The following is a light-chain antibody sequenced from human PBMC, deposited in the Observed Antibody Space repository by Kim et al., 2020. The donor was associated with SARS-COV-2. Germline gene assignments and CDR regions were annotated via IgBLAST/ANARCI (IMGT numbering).Light chain of an antibody. Sequence: EKVMTQSPATLSLSPGEGATLSCRASQSVGISLAWYQQKPGQSPRLLIYAASTRATGVPARFRGSGSGTEFTLTISSLQSEDFGVYYCQQYSNWPPSYSFGQGTKLEI. J-gene: IGKJ2*03. CDR3: QQYSNWPPSYS. V-gene: IGKV3-15*01. CDR2: AAS. CDR1: QSVGIS.